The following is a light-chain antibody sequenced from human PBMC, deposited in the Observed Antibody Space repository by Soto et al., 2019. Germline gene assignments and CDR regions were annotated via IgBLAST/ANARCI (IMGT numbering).Light chain of an antibody. CDR2: GVS. V-gene: IGLV2-14*01. Sequence: QSALTQPASVSGSPGQSITISCTGTSSDFGDYNYVSWYQHHPDKAPKLIIFGVSNRPSGVSNRFSASKSGNTASLTISGLQVDDEADSYCGSYTSITIVFGTGTKVTVL. J-gene: IGLJ1*01. CDR1: SSDFGDYNY. CDR3: GSYTSITIV.